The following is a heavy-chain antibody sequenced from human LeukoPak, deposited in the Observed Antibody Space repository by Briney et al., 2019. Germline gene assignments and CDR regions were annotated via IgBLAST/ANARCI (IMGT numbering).Heavy chain of an antibody. CDR1: DYTFTSYG. CDR3: ARGGPFSIAEARVYYFDY. Sequence: GASVKVSCKASDYTFTSYGISWMRQAPGQGLEWMGWISPYSDNTNYAQNLQGRVTMTTDTSTSTAYMELRSLTSDDTAMYSCARGGPFSIAEARVYYFDYWGQGTLVTVSS. J-gene: IGHJ4*02. CDR2: ISPYSDNT. D-gene: IGHD6-13*01. V-gene: IGHV1-18*01.